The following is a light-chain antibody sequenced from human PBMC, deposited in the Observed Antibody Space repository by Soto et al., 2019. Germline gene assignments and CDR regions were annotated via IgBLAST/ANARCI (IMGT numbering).Light chain of an antibody. V-gene: IGKV1-5*01. CDR2: DAS. CDR1: QSISCW. CDR3: QQHQTYST. Sequence: DLQMTPSPSTLSASVGDRVTITCRASQSISCWLAWHQQKPGKAPKVLINDASNLESGVPSRFSASGGGTEFTLTVSSLQPDDFPTYYCQQHQTYSTFGQGTKVDIK. J-gene: IGKJ1*01.